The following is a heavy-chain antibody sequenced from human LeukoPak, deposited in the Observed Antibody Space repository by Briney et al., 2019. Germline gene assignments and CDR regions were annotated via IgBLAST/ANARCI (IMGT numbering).Heavy chain of an antibody. CDR3: VRGRGQVLLGGDAFDI. D-gene: IGHD2-2*01. J-gene: IGHJ3*02. V-gene: IGHV3-48*01. CDR1: GFTFSSYS. Sequence: AGGALRLSCAAPGFTFSSYSMNWVRQAPGKGLEWVSYISSRSNTIYYADSVKRRFTLSSDNAKQSLYLPLNSLRAESTPVYDYVRGRGQVLLGGDAFDIWGQGTMVTVSS. CDR2: ISSRSNTI.